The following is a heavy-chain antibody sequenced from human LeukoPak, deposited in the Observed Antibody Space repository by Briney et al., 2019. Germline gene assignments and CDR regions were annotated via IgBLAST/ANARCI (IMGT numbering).Heavy chain of an antibody. CDR2: INHSGST. CDR3: ARGLCSGGSCNYYYYGMDV. J-gene: IGHJ6*02. V-gene: IGHV4-34*01. CDR1: GGSFSGYY. D-gene: IGHD2-15*01. Sequence: PSETLSLTCAVYGGSFSGYYWSWIRQPPGKGLEWIGEINHSGSTNYNPSLKSRVTISVDTSKNQSSLKLSSVTAADTAVYYCARGLCSGGSCNYYYYGMDVWGQGTTVTVSS.